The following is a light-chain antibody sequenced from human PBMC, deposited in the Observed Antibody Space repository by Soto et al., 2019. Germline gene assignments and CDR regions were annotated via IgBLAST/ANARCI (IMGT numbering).Light chain of an antibody. CDR3: QQYDNLPLT. Sequence: DIQMTQSPSSLSASVGDRVTITCQASQDISNYLNWYQQKPGKAPKLLIYDASNLETGVPSRFNGSGSGTDFTYTISSLQPEEIATYYCQQYDNLPLTFGGGTKVEIK. J-gene: IGKJ4*01. CDR1: QDISNY. CDR2: DAS. V-gene: IGKV1-33*01.